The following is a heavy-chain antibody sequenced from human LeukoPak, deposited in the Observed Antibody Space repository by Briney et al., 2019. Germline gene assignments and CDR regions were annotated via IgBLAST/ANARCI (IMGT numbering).Heavy chain of an antibody. J-gene: IGHJ6*03. CDR1: GFTFSNYA. CDR2: ISGSGGST. CDR3: ARGPDFWSGYYLSPAGSDYYYYMDV. Sequence: PGGSLRLSCAASGFTFSNYAMTWVRQAPGKGLEWVSSISGSGGSTYYADSVKGRFTISRDNAKNSLYLQMNSLRAEDTAVYYCARGPDFWSGYYLSPAGSDYYYYMDVWGKGTTVTVSS. V-gene: IGHV3-23*01. D-gene: IGHD3-3*01.